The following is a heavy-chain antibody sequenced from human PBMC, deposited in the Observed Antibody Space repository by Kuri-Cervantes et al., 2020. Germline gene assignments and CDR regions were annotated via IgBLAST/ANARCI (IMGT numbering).Heavy chain of an antibody. Sequence: SETLSLTCTVSGGSISSSGYYWGWIRQPPGKGLEWIGSIYYSGSTNYNPSLKSRVTISVDTSKNQFSLKLSSVTAADTAVYYCAGSVLRFLEWSLHGWFDPWGQGTLVTVSS. CDR3: AGSVLRFLEWSLHGWFDP. CDR1: GGSISSSGYY. J-gene: IGHJ5*02. CDR2: IYYSGST. D-gene: IGHD3-3*01. V-gene: IGHV4-39*07.